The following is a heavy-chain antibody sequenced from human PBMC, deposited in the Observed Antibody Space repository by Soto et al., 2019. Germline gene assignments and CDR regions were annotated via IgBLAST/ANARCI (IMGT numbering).Heavy chain of an antibody. CDR1: GGSISSNY. CDR3: ARGGAVRPLDH. J-gene: IGHJ4*02. V-gene: IGHV4-59*01. D-gene: IGHD6-6*01. Sequence: SETLSLTCTVSGGSISSNYWSWIRQPPGKGLESIGYVYYSGSTNYNPSLKSRVTISIDTSKSQFSLKLSSVTAADTAVYYCARGGAVRPLDHWGRGTVVTVSS. CDR2: VYYSGST.